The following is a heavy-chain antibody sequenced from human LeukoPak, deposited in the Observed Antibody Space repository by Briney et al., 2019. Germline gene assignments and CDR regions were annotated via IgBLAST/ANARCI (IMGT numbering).Heavy chain of an antibody. D-gene: IGHD1-1*01. J-gene: IGHJ5*02. Sequence: KPSETLSLTCTVSGGSISSSSYYWGWIREPPGKGLEWIGSIYYSGSTYYNPSLKSRVTISVDTSKNQFSLKLSSVTAADTAVYYCARLWMSGTTWGQGTLVTVSS. CDR1: GGSISSSSYY. CDR2: IYYSGST. V-gene: IGHV4-39*01. CDR3: ARLWMSGTT.